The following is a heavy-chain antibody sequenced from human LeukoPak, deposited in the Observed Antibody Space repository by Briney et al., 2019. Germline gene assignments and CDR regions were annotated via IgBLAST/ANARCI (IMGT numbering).Heavy chain of an antibody. V-gene: IGHV1-69*05. CDR3: ARVYSGYDWGFGYYYYMDV. CDR2: IIPIFGTA. CDR1: GDTFSSYA. J-gene: IGHJ6*03. Sequence: ASVKVSCKASGDTFSSYAINWVRQAPGQGLEWMGGIIPIFGTANYAQKFQGRVTITTDESTSTAYMELSSLRSEDTAVYYCARVYSGYDWGFGYYYYMDVWGKGTTVTVSS. D-gene: IGHD5-12*01.